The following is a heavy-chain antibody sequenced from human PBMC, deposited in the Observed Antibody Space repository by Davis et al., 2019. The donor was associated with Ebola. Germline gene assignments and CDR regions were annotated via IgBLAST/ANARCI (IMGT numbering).Heavy chain of an antibody. CDR1: GFTFSSYG. Sequence: GESLKISCAASGFTFSSYGMHWVRQAPGKGLEWVAVIWYDGSTKYYVDSAKGRFTISRDNSKNTLYMQMNSLRAEDTAVYYCARDWRGMDVWGKGTTVTVSS. V-gene: IGHV3-33*01. CDR3: ARDWRGMDV. CDR2: IWYDGSTK. J-gene: IGHJ6*04.